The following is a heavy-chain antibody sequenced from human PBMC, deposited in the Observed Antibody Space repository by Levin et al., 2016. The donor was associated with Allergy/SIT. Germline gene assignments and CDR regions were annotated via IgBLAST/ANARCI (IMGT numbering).Heavy chain of an antibody. CDR2: IIPIFGTA. J-gene: IGHJ5*02. D-gene: IGHD5-18*01. V-gene: IGHV1-69*01. Sequence: WVRQAPGQGLEWMGGIIPIFGTANYAQKFQGRVTITADESTSTAYMELSSLRSEDTAVYYCAREGGTAMVTPWFDPWGQGTLVTVSS. CDR3: AREGGTAMVTPWFDP.